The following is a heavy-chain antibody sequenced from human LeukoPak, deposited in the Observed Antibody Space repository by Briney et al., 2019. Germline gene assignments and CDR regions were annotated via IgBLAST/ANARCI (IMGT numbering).Heavy chain of an antibody. Sequence: SQTLSLTCTVSGGSISSGSYYWSWIRQPAGKGLEWIGRIYTSGSTNYNPSLKSRVTISVDTSKNQFSLKLSSVTAADTAVYYCARVRYYDRATDYWGQGSLVAVSS. J-gene: IGHJ4*02. V-gene: IGHV4-61*02. CDR2: IYTSGST. D-gene: IGHD3-22*01. CDR1: GGSISSGSYY. CDR3: ARVRYYDRATDY.